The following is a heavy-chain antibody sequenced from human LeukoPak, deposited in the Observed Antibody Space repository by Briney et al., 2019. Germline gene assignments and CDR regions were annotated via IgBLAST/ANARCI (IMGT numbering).Heavy chain of an antibody. CDR2: IYYSGST. Sequence: SQTLSLTCTVSGGSISSGGYYWSWIRQHPGKGLEWIGYIYYSGSTYYNPSLKSRVTILVDTSKNQFSLKLTSVTAADTAVYYCARDRSGYDYPYFDYWGQGTLVTVSS. V-gene: IGHV4-31*03. D-gene: IGHD5-12*01. CDR3: ARDRSGYDYPYFDY. CDR1: GGSISSGGYY. J-gene: IGHJ4*02.